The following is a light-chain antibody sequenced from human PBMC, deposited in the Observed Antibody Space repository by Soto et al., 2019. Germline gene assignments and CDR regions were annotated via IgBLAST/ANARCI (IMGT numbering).Light chain of an antibody. CDR3: SSYTSSSTVV. CDR1: SSDVGGFNF. V-gene: IGLV2-14*03. J-gene: IGLJ2*01. Sequence: QSALTQPASVSGSPGQSITISCTGTSSDVGGFNFVSWYQHHPDKAPKLMIYDVSNRPSGVSNRFSGSKSGNTASLTISGLQPEDETDYYCSSYTSSSTVVFGGGTKLTVL. CDR2: DVS.